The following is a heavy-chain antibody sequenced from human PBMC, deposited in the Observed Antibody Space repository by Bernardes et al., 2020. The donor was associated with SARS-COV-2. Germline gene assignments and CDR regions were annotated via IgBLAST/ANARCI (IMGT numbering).Heavy chain of an antibody. CDR3: AKGATKGGSGNYYSWFDP. Sequence: SVKVSCKASGDIYTINWVRQAPGQGLEWMGRIIPIIGSASYAQKFQGRVTITADKSTNTVYMKLSSLTSEDTAVYYCAKGATKGGSGNYYSWFDPWGQGTLVTVSS. CDR1: GDIYT. CDR2: IIPIIGSA. D-gene: IGHD3-10*01. J-gene: IGHJ5*02. V-gene: IGHV1-69*08.